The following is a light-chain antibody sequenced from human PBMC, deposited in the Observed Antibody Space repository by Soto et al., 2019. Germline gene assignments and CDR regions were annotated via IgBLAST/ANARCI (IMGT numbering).Light chain of an antibody. CDR1: QGLVLSDGNTY. CDR2: PIS. J-gene: IGKJ1*01. CDR3: MQSAHWPWT. V-gene: IGKV2-30*01. Sequence: EVVMTQSPLSLPVPLGQPASISCRSSQGLVLSDGNTYLSWFHQRPGQSPRRLIYPISDRASGVPDRFSGSGSGTDFTLKISGLEAEDVGVDYGMQSAHWPWTFGPGTKVEV.